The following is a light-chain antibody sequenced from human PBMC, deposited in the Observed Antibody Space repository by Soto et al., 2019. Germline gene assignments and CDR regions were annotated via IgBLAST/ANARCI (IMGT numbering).Light chain of an antibody. J-gene: IGKJ2*01. CDR3: QQSYSIPPT. CDR2: ATS. CDR1: QSISIS. V-gene: IGKV1-39*01. Sequence: DIQMTQSPSSLSASVGDRVTITCRASQSISISLNWYRQEPGKAPKLLIFATSSLQSGVPSRFSGSGSGTDFTLTISNLQPEDFATYYCQQSYSIPPTFGQGTKLEIK.